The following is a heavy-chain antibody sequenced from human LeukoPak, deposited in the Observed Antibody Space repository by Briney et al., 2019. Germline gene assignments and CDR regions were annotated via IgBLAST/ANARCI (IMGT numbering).Heavy chain of an antibody. CDR1: GFTFSDYY. CDR2: IKSISYGGTI. Sequence: GGSLRLSCAATGFTFSDYYMNWIRQAPGKGLEWLGRIKSISYGGTIDYTAPVKGRFTISRDDSKNTLYLQMDSLETEDTAIYYCTRTWPGNTCFNFWGQGTLVTVSS. CDR3: TRTWPGNTCFNF. J-gene: IGHJ4*02. V-gene: IGHV3-15*01. D-gene: IGHD1-7*01.